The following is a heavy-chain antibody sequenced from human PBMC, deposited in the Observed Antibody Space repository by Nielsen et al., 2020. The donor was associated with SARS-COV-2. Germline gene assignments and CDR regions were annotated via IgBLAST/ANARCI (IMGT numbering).Heavy chain of an antibody. CDR3: AKDVRPVGATFYYFDS. J-gene: IGHJ4*02. V-gene: IGHV3-30*18. CDR2: ISYDGSNK. D-gene: IGHD1-26*01. Sequence: GESLKISCAASGFTFSSYGMHWVRQAPGKGLEWVAVISYDGSNKYYADSVKGRFTISRDNSKNTLYLQMNSLRAEDTALYYCAKDVRPVGATFYYFDSWGQGTLVTVSS. CDR1: GFTFSSYG.